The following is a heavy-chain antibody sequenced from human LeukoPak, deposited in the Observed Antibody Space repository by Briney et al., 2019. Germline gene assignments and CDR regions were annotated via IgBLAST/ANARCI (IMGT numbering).Heavy chain of an antibody. Sequence: PGGSLRLSCAASGFTFSSYAMHWVRQAPGKGLEWVAVISYDGSNEYYADSVEGRFTISRDNSKTTLYLQMNSLRAEDTAVYYCARDGLIVAAGHTPNFDYWGQGTLVTVSS. D-gene: IGHD6-13*01. CDR1: GFTFSSYA. CDR2: ISYDGSNE. CDR3: ARDGLIVAAGHTPNFDY. V-gene: IGHV3-30*04. J-gene: IGHJ4*02.